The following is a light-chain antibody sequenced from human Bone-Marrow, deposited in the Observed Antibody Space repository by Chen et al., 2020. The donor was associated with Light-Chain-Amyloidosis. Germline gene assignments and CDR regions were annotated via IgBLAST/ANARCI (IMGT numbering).Light chain of an antibody. CDR1: SSDVGHYNY. J-gene: IGLJ2*01. CDR2: DVS. Sequence: QSALPQPASVSGSPGQSITIPCTATSSDVGHYNYVSRYQQQPGKAPKILINDVSNRPSGVSNRFSGSKSGNTASLAISGLQAEDEADYYCSSYTSTYTLRFGGGTKLTVL. CDR3: SSYTSTYTLR. V-gene: IGLV2-14*03.